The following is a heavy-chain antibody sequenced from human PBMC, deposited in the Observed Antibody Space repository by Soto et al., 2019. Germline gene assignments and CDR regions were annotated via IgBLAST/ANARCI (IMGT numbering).Heavy chain of an antibody. D-gene: IGHD3-3*01. Sequence: PGGSLRLSCAASGFTFSSYGMHWVRQAPGKGLEWVAVIWYDGSNKYYADSVKGRFTISRDNSKNTLYLQMNSLRAEDTAVYYCAREILYDFWSGYSQYYYYGMDVWGQGTTVTVSS. CDR2: IWYDGSNK. CDR1: GFTFSSYG. V-gene: IGHV3-33*01. J-gene: IGHJ6*02. CDR3: AREILYDFWSGYSQYYYYGMDV.